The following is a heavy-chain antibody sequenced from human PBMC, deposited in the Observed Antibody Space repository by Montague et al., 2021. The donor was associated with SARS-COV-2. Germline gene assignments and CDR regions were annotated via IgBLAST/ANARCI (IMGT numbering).Heavy chain of an antibody. CDR2: IYYSGST. CDR1: GGSISSSSYY. CDR3: ARQGDQLLLEYWFDS. J-gene: IGHJ5*01. D-gene: IGHD2-2*01. Sequence: SETLSLTCTVSGGSISSSSYYWGWIRQPPGKGLEWIGSIYYSGSTYYNPSLKSRVTISVDTSKNQFSLKLSSVTAADTAVYYCARQGDQLLLEYWFDSWGQGTPVTVSS. V-gene: IGHV4-39*01.